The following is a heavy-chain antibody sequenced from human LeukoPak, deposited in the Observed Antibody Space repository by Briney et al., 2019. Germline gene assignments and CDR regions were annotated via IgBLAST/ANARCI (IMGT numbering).Heavy chain of an antibody. CDR2: ISGDGGSA. CDR3: AKDEGYCSGGSCYEHFDY. V-gene: IGHV3-43*02. J-gene: IGHJ4*02. CDR1: GFTFDDYA. D-gene: IGHD2-15*01. Sequence: GGSLRLSCAASGFTFDDYAMHWVRQAPGKGLEWVSLISGDGGSAYYSDSVKGRFTISRDNSKNSLYLQMNSLRTEDTALYYCAKDEGYCSGGSCYEHFDYWGQGTLATVSS.